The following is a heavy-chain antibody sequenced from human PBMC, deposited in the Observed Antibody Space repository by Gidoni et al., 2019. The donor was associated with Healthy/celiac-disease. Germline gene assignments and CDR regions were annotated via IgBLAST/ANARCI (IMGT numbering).Heavy chain of an antibody. V-gene: IGHV3-21*01. CDR1: GFTFSSYS. Sequence: EVQLVESGGGLVKPGGSLSLSCAASGFTFSSYSMNWVRQAPGKGLEWVSSISSSSSYIYYADSVKGRFTISRDNAKNSLYLQMNSLRAEDTAVYYCAREGIVGATVDYWGQGTLVTVSS. J-gene: IGHJ4*02. D-gene: IGHD1-26*01. CDR3: AREGIVGATVDY. CDR2: ISSSSSYI.